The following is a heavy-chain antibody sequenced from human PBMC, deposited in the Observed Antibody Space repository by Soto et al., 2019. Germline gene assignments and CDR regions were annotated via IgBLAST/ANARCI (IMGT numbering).Heavy chain of an antibody. J-gene: IGHJ6*02. V-gene: IGHV4-34*01. CDR2: INHSGST. D-gene: IGHD6-6*01. Sequence: SETLSLTCAVYGRSFSGYYWSCIRQPPGKVLEWIGEINHSGSTNYNSSLKSRVTISVDTSKNQFSLKLSSVTAADTAVYYCARGQIIAARRYYYYYGMDVWGQGTTVTVSS. CDR3: ARGQIIAARRYYYYYGMDV. CDR1: GRSFSGYY.